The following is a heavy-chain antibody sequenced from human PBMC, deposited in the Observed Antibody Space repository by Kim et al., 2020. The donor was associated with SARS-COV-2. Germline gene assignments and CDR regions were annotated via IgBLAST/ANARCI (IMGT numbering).Heavy chain of an antibody. CDR1: GLNLTNNA. CDR2: IRARAETT. Sequence: GGSLRLSCAASGLNLTNNAMSWVRQAPGRGPEWVSTIRARAETTYYADSVNGRFTISRDSSKHTLYLQLNSLRADDTAVYYCAKDRGGSGWPVFDYWGQGILVTVSS. CDR3: AKDRGGSGWPVFDY. J-gene: IGHJ4*02. D-gene: IGHD6-19*01. V-gene: IGHV3-23*01.